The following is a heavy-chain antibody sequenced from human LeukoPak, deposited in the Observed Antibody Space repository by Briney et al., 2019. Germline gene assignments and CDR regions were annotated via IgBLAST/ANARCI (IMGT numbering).Heavy chain of an antibody. Sequence: GASVKVSCKASGYTFTGYYMHWVRQAPGQGLEWMGWINPNSGGTNYAQKFQGRVTMTRDTSISTAYMKLSRLRSDDTAVYYCASFAWELLTDDAFDIWGQGTMVTVSS. CDR2: INPNSGGT. D-gene: IGHD1-26*01. CDR3: ASFAWELLTDDAFDI. J-gene: IGHJ3*02. CDR1: GYTFTGYY. V-gene: IGHV1-2*02.